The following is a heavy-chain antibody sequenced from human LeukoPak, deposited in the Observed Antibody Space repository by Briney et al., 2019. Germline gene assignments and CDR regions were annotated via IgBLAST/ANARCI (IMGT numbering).Heavy chain of an antibody. CDR2: IYPGDSRT. D-gene: IGHD3-10*01. CDR3: ATHYDSGNDPHAFDV. CDR1: GYSVTTYW. J-gene: IGHJ3*01. Sequence: GESLKISCKGSGYSVTTYWIAWVRQMPGKGPEWMGIIYPGDSRTRYSPSFQGQVTFSADKSSITAYLQWGSLKASDTAMYYCATHYDSGNDPHAFDVWGQGTMVTVST. V-gene: IGHV5-51*01.